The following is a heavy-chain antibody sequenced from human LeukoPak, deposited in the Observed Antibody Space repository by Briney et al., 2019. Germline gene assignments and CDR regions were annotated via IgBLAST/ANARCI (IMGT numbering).Heavy chain of an antibody. CDR3: ARGWGHCSSTSCYGGGYFDY. Sequence: SETLSLTCTVSGGSISSYYWSWIRQPPGKGLEWIGYIYYSGSTNYNPSLKSRVTISVDTSKNQFSLKLSSVTAADTAVYYCARGWGHCSSTSCYGGGYFDYWGQGTLVTVSS. CDR2: IYYSGST. J-gene: IGHJ4*02. CDR1: GGSISSYY. D-gene: IGHD2-2*01. V-gene: IGHV4-59*12.